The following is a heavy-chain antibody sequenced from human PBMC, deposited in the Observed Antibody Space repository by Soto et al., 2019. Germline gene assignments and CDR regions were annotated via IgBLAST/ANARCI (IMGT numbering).Heavy chain of an antibody. CDR3: ARDANDFWSGYPSYYFDY. CDR1: GFTFSSYG. V-gene: IGHV3-33*01. J-gene: IGHJ4*02. CDR2: IWYDGSNK. Sequence: GGSLRLSCAASGFTFSSYGMHWVRQAPGKXLEWVAVIWYDGSNKYYADSVKGRFTISRDNSKNTLYLQMNSLRAEDTAVYYCARDANDFWSGYPSYYFDYWGQGTLVTVSS. D-gene: IGHD3-3*01.